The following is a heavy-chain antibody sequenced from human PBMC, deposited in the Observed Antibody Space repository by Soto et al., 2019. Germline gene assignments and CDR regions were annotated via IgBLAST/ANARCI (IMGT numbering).Heavy chain of an antibody. CDR3: ASLVSRRYFDP. J-gene: IGHJ5*02. D-gene: IGHD3-9*01. V-gene: IGHV3-11*06. CDR2: ISSLNHYN. Sequence: QEQLVESGGGLVKPGGSLRLSCAASGFNFNDYYMSWIRQAPGKGLEYIAYISSLNHYNNYADSVKGRFTISIDNAKNSLRLKLGGLNSEDAAVYYCASLVSRRYFDPWGRGTLVTVSS. CDR1: GFNFNDYY.